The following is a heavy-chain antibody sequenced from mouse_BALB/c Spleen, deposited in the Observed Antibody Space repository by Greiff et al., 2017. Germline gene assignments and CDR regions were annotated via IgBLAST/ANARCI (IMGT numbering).Heavy chain of an antibody. D-gene: IGHD1-2*01. Sequence: EVQGVESGGGLVKPGGSLKLSCAASGFTFSSYAMSWVRQSPEKRLEWVAEISSGGSYTYYPDTVPGRFTISRDNAKNTLYLEMSSLRSEDTAMYYCARDLTTATGCAMDYWGQGTSVTVSS. CDR3: ARDLTTATGCAMDY. J-gene: IGHJ4*01. CDR1: GFTFSSYA. V-gene: IGHV5-9-4*01. CDR2: ISSGGSYT.